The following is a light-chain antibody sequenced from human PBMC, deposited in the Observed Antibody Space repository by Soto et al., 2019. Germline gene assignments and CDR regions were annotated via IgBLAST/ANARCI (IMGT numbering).Light chain of an antibody. Sequence: EVVLTQSPDTLPLSPGERATLSCMASQSVSINSIVWYQQKPGQAPRLLIYGASNRATGIPDRFSASGSGTDFTLTISRLEPEDLAMYYCQQYSSSWYTFGQGTKVEVK. V-gene: IGKV3-20*01. CDR1: QSVSINS. CDR3: QQYSSSWYT. J-gene: IGKJ2*01. CDR2: GAS.